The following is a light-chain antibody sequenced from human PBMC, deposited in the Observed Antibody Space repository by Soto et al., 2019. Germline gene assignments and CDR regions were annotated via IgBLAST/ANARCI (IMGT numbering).Light chain of an antibody. Sequence: EVTQNTTSLSASVGDRVTITCRASQSITSYLNWYQQKPGKAPKLLIYGASSLQSGVPSRFSGSGSGTDFTLTINSLQPEDFATHYCQPSYASLPCPFGHRTKVDI. CDR2: GAS. CDR3: QPSYASLPCP. CDR1: QSITSY. J-gene: IGKJ1*01. V-gene: IGKV1-39*01.